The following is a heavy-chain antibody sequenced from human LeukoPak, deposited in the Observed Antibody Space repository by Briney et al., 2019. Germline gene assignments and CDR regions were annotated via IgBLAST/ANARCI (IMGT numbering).Heavy chain of an antibody. Sequence: GGSLRLSCAASGFTFSSYGMHWVRQAPGKGLEWVAFIRYDGSNKYYADSVKGRFTISRDNSKNTLYLQVNSLRAEDTAVYYCAKGAGELYYMDVWGKGTTVTVSS. CDR1: GFTFSSYG. CDR2: IRYDGSNK. D-gene: IGHD1-7*01. CDR3: AKGAGELYYMDV. J-gene: IGHJ6*03. V-gene: IGHV3-30*02.